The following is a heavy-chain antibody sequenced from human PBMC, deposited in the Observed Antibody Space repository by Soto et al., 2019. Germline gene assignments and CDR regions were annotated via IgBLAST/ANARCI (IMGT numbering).Heavy chain of an antibody. D-gene: IGHD1-26*01. Sequence: EVQLVESGGGLVAPGGSLRLSCVASGFTLTAYTMNWVRQPPGTGLEWVSSINGRSNYKYYSDSVKGRFTISRDNTQNSLFLQMSRLGPEDTATYYCVREDGVVGVSSAFDSWGQGTLVTVSS. V-gene: IGHV3-21*02. CDR1: GFTLTAYT. CDR2: INGRSNYK. J-gene: IGHJ4*02. CDR3: VREDGVVGVSSAFDS.